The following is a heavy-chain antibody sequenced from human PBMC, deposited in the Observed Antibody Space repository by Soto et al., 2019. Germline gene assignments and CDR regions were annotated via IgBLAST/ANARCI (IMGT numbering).Heavy chain of an antibody. CDR1: GDSISPDY. J-gene: IGHJ4*02. CDR3: AREFYSGSGTFYAPFDY. D-gene: IGHD3-10*01. V-gene: IGHV4-4*07. CDR2: FYSIGTT. Sequence: QVQLQESGPGLVKPSETLSLTCTVSGDSISPDYWIWIRQPAGKGLEWIGRFYSIGTTNYNPSLKSRVTLSVDTSKDQVSLKLSSVAAADAAVYYCAREFYSGSGTFYAPFDYWGQGTLVTVSS.